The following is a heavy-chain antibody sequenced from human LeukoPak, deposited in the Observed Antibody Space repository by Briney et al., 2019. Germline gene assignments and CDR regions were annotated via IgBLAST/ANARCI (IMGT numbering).Heavy chain of an antibody. CDR1: GYTFTGYY. V-gene: IGHV1-2*02. D-gene: IGHD2-2*02. CDR3: ARVWDDIVVVPAAIGY. Sequence: GASVKVSCKASGYTFTGYYMHWVRQAPGQGLEWMGWINPNSGGTNYAQKFQGRVTMTRDTSISTAYMELSRLRSDDTAVYYCARVWDDIVVVPAAIGYWGQGTLVTVSS. CDR2: INPNSGGT. J-gene: IGHJ4*02.